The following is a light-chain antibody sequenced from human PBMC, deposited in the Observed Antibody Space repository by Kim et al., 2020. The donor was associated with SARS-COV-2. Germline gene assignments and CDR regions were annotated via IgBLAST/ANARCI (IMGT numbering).Light chain of an antibody. CDR1: QTVSSSY. J-gene: IGKJ1*01. CDR2: GAS. CDR3: QQYGNSRM. Sequence: EIVLTQSPGTLSLSPGERATLSCRASQTVSSSYLAWYQQKPGQAPRLLVYGASSRATGIPDRFSGSGSGTDFTLTINRLEPEDFAVYYCQQYGNSRMFGQGTKLEIK. V-gene: IGKV3-20*01.